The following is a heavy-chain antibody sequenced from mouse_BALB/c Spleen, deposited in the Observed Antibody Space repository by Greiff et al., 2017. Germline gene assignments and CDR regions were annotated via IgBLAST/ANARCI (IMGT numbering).Heavy chain of an antibody. CDR1: GFTFSSYY. D-gene: IGHD2-4*01. J-gene: IGHJ4*01. Sequence: EVMLVESGGGLVKLGGSLKLSCAASGFTFSSYYMSWVRQTPEKRLELVAAINSNGGSTYYPDTVKGRFTISRDNAKNTLYLQMSSLKSEDTALYYCARHGGYYDYDDAYYYAMDYWGQGTSVTVSS. CDR3: ARHGGYYDYDDAYYYAMDY. CDR2: INSNGGST. V-gene: IGHV5-6-2*01.